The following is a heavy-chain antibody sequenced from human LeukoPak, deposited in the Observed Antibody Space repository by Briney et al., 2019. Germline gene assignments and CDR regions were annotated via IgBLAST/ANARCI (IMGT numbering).Heavy chain of an antibody. CDR3: AKAKREDATAGCFDY. CDR2: ISWNSGSI. J-gene: IGHJ4*02. Sequence: PGGSLRLSCAASGFTFDDYAMHWVRQAPGKGLEWVSGISWNSGSIGYADSVKGRFTIFRDNAKNSLYLQMNSLRAEDTALYYCAKAKREDATAGCFDYWGQGTLVTVSS. D-gene: IGHD2-15*01. CDR1: GFTFDDYA. V-gene: IGHV3-9*01.